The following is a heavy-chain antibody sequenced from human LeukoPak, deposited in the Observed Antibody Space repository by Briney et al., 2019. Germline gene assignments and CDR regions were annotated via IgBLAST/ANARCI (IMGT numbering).Heavy chain of an antibody. CDR3: ARHRYNWNDSWGDAFDI. Sequence: SETLSLTCTVSGGSISSYYWSWLRQPPGKGLEWIGYIYYSGSTNYNPSLKSRVTISVDTSKNQFSLKLSSVTAADTAVYYCARHRYNWNDSWGDAFDIWGQGTMVTVSS. CDR1: GGSISSYY. CDR2: IYYSGST. D-gene: IGHD1-1*01. V-gene: IGHV4-59*08. J-gene: IGHJ3*02.